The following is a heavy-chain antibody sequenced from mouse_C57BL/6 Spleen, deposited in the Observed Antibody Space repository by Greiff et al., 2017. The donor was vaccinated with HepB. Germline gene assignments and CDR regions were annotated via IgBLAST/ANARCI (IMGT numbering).Heavy chain of an antibody. CDR1: GYTFTSYW. CDR2: IYPSDSET. J-gene: IGHJ2*01. V-gene: IGHV1-61*01. D-gene: IGHD1-1*01. CDR3: ARNYGSGLYFDY. Sequence: QVQLQQPGAELVRPGSSVKLSCKASGYTFTSYWMDWVKQRPGQGLEWIGNIYPSDSETHYNQKFKDKATLTVDKSSSTAYMQLSSLTSEDSAVYYCARNYGSGLYFDYWGQGTTLTVSS.